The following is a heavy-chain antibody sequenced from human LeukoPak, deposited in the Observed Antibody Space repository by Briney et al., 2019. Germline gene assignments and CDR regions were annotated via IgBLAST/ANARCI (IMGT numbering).Heavy chain of an antibody. D-gene: IGHD6-13*01. CDR3: ARELAAADGWFDP. CDR2: MIPIFGTA. V-gene: IGHV1-69*06. J-gene: IGHJ5*02. CDR1: GGTFSSYA. Sequence: SVKVSCKASGGTFSSYAISWVRQAPGQGLEWMGGMIPIFGTANYAQKFQGRVTITADKSTSTADMELSSLRSEDTAVYYCARELAAADGWFDPWGQGTLVTVSS.